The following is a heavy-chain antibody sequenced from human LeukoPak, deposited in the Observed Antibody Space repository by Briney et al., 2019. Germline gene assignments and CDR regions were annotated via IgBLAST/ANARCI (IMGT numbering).Heavy chain of an antibody. CDR3: ARGRGRIAAAGTGYFQH. Sequence: SETLSLTCAVYGGSFSGYYWSWIRQPPGKGLERIGEINHSGSTNYNPSLKSRVTISVDTSKNQFSLKLSSVTAADTAVYYCARGRGRIAAAGTGYFQHWGQGTLVTVSS. CDR1: GGSFSGYY. D-gene: IGHD6-13*01. J-gene: IGHJ1*01. V-gene: IGHV4-34*01. CDR2: INHSGST.